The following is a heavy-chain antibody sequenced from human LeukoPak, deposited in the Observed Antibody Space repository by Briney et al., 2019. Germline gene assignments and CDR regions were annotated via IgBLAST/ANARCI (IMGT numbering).Heavy chain of an antibody. CDR3: ARAHYDILTGLTFDY. V-gene: IGHV4-39*07. Sequence: SETLSLTCTVSGGSISSSSYYWGWIRQPPGKGLEWIGSIYYGGSTYYNPSLKSRVTISVDTSKNQFSLKLSSVTAADTAVYYCARAHYDILTGLTFDYWGQGTLVTVSS. D-gene: IGHD3-9*01. CDR2: IYYGGST. CDR1: GGSISSSSYY. J-gene: IGHJ4*02.